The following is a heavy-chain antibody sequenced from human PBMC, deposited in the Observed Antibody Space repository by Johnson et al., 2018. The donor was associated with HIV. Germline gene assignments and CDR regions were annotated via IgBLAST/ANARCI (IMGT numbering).Heavy chain of an antibody. J-gene: IGHJ3*02. CDR2: ISSSGSTL. D-gene: IGHD3-10*01. Sequence: VQLVESGGGLVQPGGSLRLSCVASGFIFSTYWMSWIRQAPGKGLEWVSYISSSGSTLYYADSLKGRFTISRDNSKNTLFPQMNGLRPEDTAVYYCARGQGVWAYEIWGQGTMVTGSS. CDR3: ARGQGVWAYEI. V-gene: IGHV3-48*01. CDR1: GFIFSTYW.